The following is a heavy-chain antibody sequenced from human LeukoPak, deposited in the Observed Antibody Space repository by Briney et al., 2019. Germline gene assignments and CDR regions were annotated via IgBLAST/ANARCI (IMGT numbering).Heavy chain of an antibody. D-gene: IGHD2-8*01. CDR2: ISGSGGST. Sequence: PGGSLRLSCAASGFTFSSYAMSWVRQAPGKGLEWVSAISGSGGSTYYADSVKGRFTISRDNSKNTLYLQMNSLRAEDTAVYYCAKGSSPLEVMVYASDYWGQGTLVTVSS. V-gene: IGHV3-23*01. CDR1: GFTFSSYA. CDR3: AKGSSPLEVMVYASDY. J-gene: IGHJ4*02.